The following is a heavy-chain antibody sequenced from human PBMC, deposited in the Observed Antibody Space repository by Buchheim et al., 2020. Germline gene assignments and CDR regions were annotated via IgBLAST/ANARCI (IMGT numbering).Heavy chain of an antibody. D-gene: IGHD2-8*01. V-gene: IGHV1-2*02. CDR3: ARSRGGVYGNYYYGMDV. Sequence: QVQLVQSGAEVKKPGASVKVSCKASGYTFTGYYMHWVRQAPGQGLEWMGWINPNSGGTNYAQKFQGRVTMTRDTSISTAYMGLSRLRFDDTAVYYCARSRGGVYGNYYYGMDVWGQGTT. J-gene: IGHJ6*02. CDR2: INPNSGGT. CDR1: GYTFTGYY.